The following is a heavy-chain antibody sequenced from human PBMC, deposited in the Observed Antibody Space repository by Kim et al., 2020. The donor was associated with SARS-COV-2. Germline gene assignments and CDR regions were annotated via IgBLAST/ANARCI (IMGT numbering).Heavy chain of an antibody. CDR3: GRGYCSGGSCYPVY. D-gene: IGHD2-15*01. J-gene: IGHJ4*02. Sequence: NPAHKSRVTISVDTSKNKFFLKLSSVTAADTAVYYCGRGYCSGGSCYPVYWGQGTLVTVSS. V-gene: IGHV4-39*01.